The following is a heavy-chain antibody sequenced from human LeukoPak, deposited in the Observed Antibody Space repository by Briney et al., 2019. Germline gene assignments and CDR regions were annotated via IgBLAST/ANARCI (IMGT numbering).Heavy chain of an antibody. CDR3: ATDHQLLGGLDY. D-gene: IGHD3-16*01. V-gene: IGHV1-24*01. J-gene: IGHJ4*02. Sequence: ALVKVSCKVSGYTLTELSMHWVRQAPGKGLEWMGGFDPEDGETIYAQKFQGRVTMTEDTSTDTAYMELSSLRSEDTAVYYCATDHQLLGGLDYWGQGTLVTVSS. CDR2: FDPEDGET. CDR1: GYTLTELS.